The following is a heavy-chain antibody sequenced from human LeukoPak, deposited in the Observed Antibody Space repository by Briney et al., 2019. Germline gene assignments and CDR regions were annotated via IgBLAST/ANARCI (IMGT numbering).Heavy chain of an antibody. D-gene: IGHD3/OR15-3a*01. J-gene: IGHJ4*02. CDR3: ARQTGSGLFILP. CDR2: IYYTGNT. Sequence: SETLSLTCSVSGVSISSSNSYWGWIRQPPGKGLEWIGSIYYTGNTYYNASLKSQVSISIDTSKNQFSLRLTSVTAADTAVYFCARQTGSGLFILPGGRGTLVTVSS. CDR1: GVSISSSNSY. V-gene: IGHV4-39*01.